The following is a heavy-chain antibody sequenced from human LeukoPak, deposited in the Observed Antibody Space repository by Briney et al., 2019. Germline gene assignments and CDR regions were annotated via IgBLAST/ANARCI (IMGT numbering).Heavy chain of an antibody. V-gene: IGHV4-39*01. D-gene: IGHD2-2*01. CDR1: GGSISSSSYY. CDR3: ASQKIGYCSSTSCALFYYYYGMDV. J-gene: IGHJ6*02. CDR2: IYYSGST. Sequence: PSETLSLTCTVSGGSISSSSYYWGWIRQPPGKGLEWIGSIYYSGSTYYNPSLKSRVTISVDTSKNQFSLKLSSVTAADTAVYYCASQKIGYCSSTSCALFYYYYGMDVWGQGTTVTVSS.